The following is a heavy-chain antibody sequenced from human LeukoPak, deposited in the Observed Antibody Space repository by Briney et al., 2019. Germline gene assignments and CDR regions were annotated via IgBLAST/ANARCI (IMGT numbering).Heavy chain of an antibody. V-gene: IGHV3-23*01. CDR1: GFTFSSYA. Sequence: GSLRLSCAASGFTFSSYAMSWVRQAPGKGLEWVSAISGSGGSTYYADSVKGRFTISRDNSKNTLYLQMNSLRAEDTAVYFCARRQVGATVDYWGQGTLVTVSS. CDR3: ARRQVGATVDY. CDR2: ISGSGGST. D-gene: IGHD1-26*01. J-gene: IGHJ4*02.